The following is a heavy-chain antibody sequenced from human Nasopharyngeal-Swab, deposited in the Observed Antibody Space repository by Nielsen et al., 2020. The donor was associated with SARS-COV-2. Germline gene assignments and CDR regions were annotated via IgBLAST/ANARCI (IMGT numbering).Heavy chain of an antibody. CDR3: ARGYYYDSSGYYYGYYYYYGMDV. V-gene: IGHV3-11*01. CDR1: GFTFSDYY. Sequence: GESLKISCAASGFTFSDYYMSWIRQAPGKGLEWVSYISSSGSTIYYADSVKGRFTISRDNAKTSLYLQMNSLRAEDTAVYYCARGYYYDSSGYYYGYYYYYGMDVWGQGTTVTVSS. J-gene: IGHJ6*02. CDR2: ISSSGSTI. D-gene: IGHD3-22*01.